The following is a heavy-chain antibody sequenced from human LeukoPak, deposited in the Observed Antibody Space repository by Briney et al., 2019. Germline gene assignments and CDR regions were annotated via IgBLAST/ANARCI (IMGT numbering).Heavy chain of an antibody. J-gene: IGHJ4*02. CDR3: ASGYSYGYDY. CDR1: GGSISSSSYY. D-gene: IGHD5-18*01. CDR2: IYYSGST. Sequence: KASETLSLTCTVSGGSISSSSYYWGWIRQPPGKGLEWIGSIYYSGSTYYNLSLKSRVTISVDTSKNQFSLKLSSVTAADTAVYYCASGYSYGYDYWGQGTLVTVSS. V-gene: IGHV4-39*01.